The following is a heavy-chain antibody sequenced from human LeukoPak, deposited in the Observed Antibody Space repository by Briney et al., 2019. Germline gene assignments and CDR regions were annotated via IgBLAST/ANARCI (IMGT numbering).Heavy chain of an antibody. D-gene: IGHD5-24*01. Sequence: SVKVSCKASGGTFSSYAISWVRQAPGQGLEWMGGIIPIFGTANYAQKFQGRVTITADESTSTVYMELSSLRSEDTAVYYCASPRPEMATEIGVYYFDYWGQGTLVTVSS. J-gene: IGHJ4*02. CDR2: IIPIFGTA. V-gene: IGHV1-69*13. CDR1: GGTFSSYA. CDR3: ASPRPEMATEIGVYYFDY.